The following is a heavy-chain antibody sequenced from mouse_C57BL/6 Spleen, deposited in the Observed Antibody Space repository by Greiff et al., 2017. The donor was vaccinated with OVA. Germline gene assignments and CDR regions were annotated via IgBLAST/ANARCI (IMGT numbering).Heavy chain of an antibody. CDR3: TIYYDYDEEAWFAY. V-gene: IGHV6-6*01. Sequence: DVQLVASGGGLVQPGGSMKLSCAASGFTFSDAWMDWVRQSPEKGLEWVAEIRNKANNHATYYAESVKGRFTISRDDSKSSVYLQMNSLRAEDTGIYYCTIYYDYDEEAWFAYWGQGTLVTVSA. CDR1: GFTFSDAW. J-gene: IGHJ3*01. CDR2: IRNKANNHAT. D-gene: IGHD2-4*01.